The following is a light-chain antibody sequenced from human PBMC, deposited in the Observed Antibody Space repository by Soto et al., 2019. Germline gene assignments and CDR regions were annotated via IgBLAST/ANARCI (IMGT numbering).Light chain of an antibody. V-gene: IGKV1-5*03. CDR2: KAS. Sequence: DIQMTQSPSTLSASVGDRVTITCRASQTISTRLAWYQQRPGKAPNLLIYKASTLQSGVPSRFSGSGSGTEFTLTISGLQPDDFATYYCQQYNNFWTFGQGTKVEIK. CDR3: QQYNNFWT. J-gene: IGKJ1*01. CDR1: QTISTR.